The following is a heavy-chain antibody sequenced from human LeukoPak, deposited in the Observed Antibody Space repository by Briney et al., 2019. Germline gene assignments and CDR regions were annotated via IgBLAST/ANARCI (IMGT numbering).Heavy chain of an antibody. V-gene: IGHV3-21*01. J-gene: IGHJ4*02. CDR1: GFTFSSYS. Sequence: GGSLRLSCAASGFTFSSYSMNWVRQAPGKGLEWVSSISSSSSYIYYADSVKGRFTISRDNAKNSPYLQMNSLRAEDTAVYYCARRQGGDFDYWGQGTLVTVSS. CDR2: ISSSSSYI. CDR3: ARRQGGDFDY. D-gene: IGHD3-16*01.